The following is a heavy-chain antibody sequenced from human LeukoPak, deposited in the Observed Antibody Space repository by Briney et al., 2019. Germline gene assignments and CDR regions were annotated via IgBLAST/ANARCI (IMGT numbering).Heavy chain of an antibody. V-gene: IGHV3-23*01. J-gene: IGHJ4*02. CDR2: ISGSGGST. Sequence: GGSLRLSCAASGFTFSSYAMSWVRQAPGKGLEWVSAISGSGGSTYYADSVKGRFTISRDNSKNTLYLQMNSLRAEDTAVYYCVKDQEGYYYDSSGLYFDYWGQGTLVTVSS. CDR1: GFTFSSYA. CDR3: VKDQEGYYYDSSGLYFDY. D-gene: IGHD3-22*01.